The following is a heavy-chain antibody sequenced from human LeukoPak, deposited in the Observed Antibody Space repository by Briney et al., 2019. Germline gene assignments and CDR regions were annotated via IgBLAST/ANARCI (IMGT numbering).Heavy chain of an antibody. D-gene: IGHD4-17*01. CDR3: AKSPGEGWFDP. CDR2: ISYDGSNT. V-gene: IGHV3-30-3*02. J-gene: IGHJ5*02. CDR1: GFTFSYYA. Sequence: GGSLRLSCAASGFTFSYYAMDWVRQAPGKGLEWVAIISYDGSNTYYADSVKGRFIIFRDNSKNTLYLQMNSLRDEDTAVYYCAKSPGEGWFDPWGQGTLVTVSS.